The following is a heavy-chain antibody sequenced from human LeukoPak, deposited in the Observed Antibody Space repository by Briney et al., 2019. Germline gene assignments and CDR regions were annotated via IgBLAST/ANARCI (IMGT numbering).Heavy chain of an antibody. J-gene: IGHJ6*03. CDR2: IYYSGST. CDR1: GFTFSSYG. V-gene: IGHV4-39*01. CDR3: ARVNYYYYYMDV. Sequence: GSLRLSCAASGFTFSSYGMNWVRQPPGKGLEWIGSIYYSGSTYYNPSLKSRVTISVDTSKNQFSLKLSSVTAADTAVYYCARVNYYYYYMDVWGKGTTVTISS.